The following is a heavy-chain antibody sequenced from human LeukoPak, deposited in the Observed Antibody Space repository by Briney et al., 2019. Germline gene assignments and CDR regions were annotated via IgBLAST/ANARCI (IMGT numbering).Heavy chain of an antibody. CDR3: ARRGPPRTMLRGVKSGWFDP. V-gene: IGHV4-38-2*02. D-gene: IGHD3-10*01. Sequence: SETLSLTCTVSGYSISSGYYWTWLRQPPGKGLEWIGYIDYSGRANYSPSLKSRVTISLDTSKNQFSLKLSSVTAADTAVYYCARRGPPRTMLRGVKSGWFDPWGQGTLVTVSS. CDR2: IDYSGRA. J-gene: IGHJ5*02. CDR1: GYSISSGYY.